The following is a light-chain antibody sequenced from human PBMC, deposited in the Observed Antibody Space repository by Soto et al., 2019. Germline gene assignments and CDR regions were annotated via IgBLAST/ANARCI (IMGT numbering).Light chain of an antibody. V-gene: IGKV4-1*01. CDR3: QQYYGPPPYT. J-gene: IGKJ2*01. Sequence: DFVMTQSPDSLAVSLGERATINCKSSQSVLYSSNNKNYLAWYQQKPGQPPKLLIYRASTRESGVPDRFSGSGSGTDFTLTISSLQAEDVAVYYCQQYYGPPPYTFGQGTKLDIK. CDR2: RAS. CDR1: QSVLYSSNNKNY.